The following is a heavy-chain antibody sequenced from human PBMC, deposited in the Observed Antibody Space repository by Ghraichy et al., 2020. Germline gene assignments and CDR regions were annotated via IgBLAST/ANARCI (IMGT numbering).Heavy chain of an antibody. Sequence: GESLNISCAASGFTFSSYAMHWVRQAPGKGLEWVAVISYDGSNKYYADSVKGRFTISRDNSKNTLYLQMNSLRAEDTAVYYCARDISDFWSGYYFSPGRYWGQGTRVTVSS. CDR1: GFTFSSYA. CDR2: ISYDGSNK. J-gene: IGHJ4*02. CDR3: ARDISDFWSGYYFSPGRY. V-gene: IGHV3-30-3*01. D-gene: IGHD3-3*01.